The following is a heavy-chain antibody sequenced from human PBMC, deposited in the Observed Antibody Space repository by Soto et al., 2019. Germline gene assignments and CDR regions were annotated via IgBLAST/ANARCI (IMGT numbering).Heavy chain of an antibody. Sequence: GGSLRLSCAASGLTFSSYTINWVRQAPGKGLEWVSSISSRGTYISYADSVKGRFTISRDNAKNSLYLQMNSLRAEDTAVYYCARVSSSSQYYYGMDVWGQGTTVTVSS. CDR2: ISSRGTYI. J-gene: IGHJ6*02. CDR3: ARVSSSSQYYYGMDV. CDR1: GLTFSSYT. D-gene: IGHD6-6*01. V-gene: IGHV3-21*01.